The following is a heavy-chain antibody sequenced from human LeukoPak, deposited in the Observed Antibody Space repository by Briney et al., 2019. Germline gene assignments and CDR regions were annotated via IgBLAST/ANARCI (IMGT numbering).Heavy chain of an antibody. D-gene: IGHD3-22*01. J-gene: IGHJ4*02. V-gene: IGHV4-39*01. Sequence: SETLSLTCTVSGGSISSSSYYWGWIRQPPGKGLEWIGSIYYSGSTYYNPSLKSRVTISVDTSKNQFSLKLSSVTAADTAVYYCARSARIDSSGYYYLPKDFDYWGQGTLVTVSS. CDR1: GGSISSSSYY. CDR3: ARSARIDSSGYYYLPKDFDY. CDR2: IYYSGST.